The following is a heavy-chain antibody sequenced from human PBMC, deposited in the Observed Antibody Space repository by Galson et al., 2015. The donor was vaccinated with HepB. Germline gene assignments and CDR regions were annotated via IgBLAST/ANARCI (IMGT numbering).Heavy chain of an antibody. CDR1: GGTFSSYT. D-gene: IGHD1-26*01. J-gene: IGHJ4*02. V-gene: IGHV1-69*04. Sequence: SVKVSCKASGGTFSSYTISWVRQAPGQGLEWMGRIIPILGIANYAQKFQGRVTITADKSTSTAYMELSSLRSEDTAVYYCAREVGWELYYFDYWGQGTLVTASS. CDR2: IIPILGIA. CDR3: AREVGWELYYFDY.